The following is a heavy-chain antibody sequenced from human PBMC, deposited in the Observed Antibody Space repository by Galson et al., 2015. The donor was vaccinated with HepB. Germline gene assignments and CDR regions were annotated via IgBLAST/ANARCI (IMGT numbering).Heavy chain of an antibody. CDR1: GYRFTSYS. D-gene: IGHD4-17*01. J-gene: IGHJ4*02. CDR3: AREMGDADDGGYGKYYFDY. V-gene: IGHV1-18*01. CDR2: ISDYNGNT. Sequence: SVKVSCKASGYRFTSYSIHWVRQAPGQGLEWMGWISDYNGNTNYAQNLQDRVTMTTDTSTSTAYMELRSLRSDDTAVYYCAREMGDADDGGYGKYYFDYWGQGTLVTVSS.